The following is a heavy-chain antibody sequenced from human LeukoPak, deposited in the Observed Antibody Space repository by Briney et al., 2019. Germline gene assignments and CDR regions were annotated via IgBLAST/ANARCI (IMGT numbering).Heavy chain of an antibody. CDR3: ARSHDYGDYVDY. CDR1: GGSISSSSYY. D-gene: IGHD4-17*01. J-gene: IGHJ4*02. V-gene: IGHV4-39*07. CDR2: IYYSGGT. Sequence: SETLSLTCTVSGGSISSSSYYWGWIRQPPGKGLEWIGCIYYSGGTNYNPSLKSRVSISLDTSHNHFSLRLNSVTAADTAVYYCARSHDYGDYVDYWGQGTLVTVSS.